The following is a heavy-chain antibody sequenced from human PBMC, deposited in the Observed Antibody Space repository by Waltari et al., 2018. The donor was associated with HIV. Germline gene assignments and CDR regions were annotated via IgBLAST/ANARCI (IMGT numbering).Heavy chain of an antibody. Sequence: EVQLVESGGGLVKPGESLRISCAASGLIPSSYSMSWVRQAPGKGLEWVSLISGDGSSIYYADSVKGRFTISRDNAKSSLFLQMNSLRVEDTAVYYCARDSSGWSRDYWGQGTLVSVSS. D-gene: IGHD6-19*01. V-gene: IGHV3-21*01. CDR3: ARDSSGWSRDY. CDR2: ISGDGSSI. J-gene: IGHJ4*02. CDR1: GLIPSSYS.